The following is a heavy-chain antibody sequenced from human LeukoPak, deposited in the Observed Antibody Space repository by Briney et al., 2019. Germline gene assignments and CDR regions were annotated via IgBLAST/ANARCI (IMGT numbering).Heavy chain of an antibody. J-gene: IGHJ3*02. Sequence: GGSLRLSCAASGFTFSNYAMSWDRQTPGKGLEWVSAISGSGDGTFYADSVKGRFTISRDNSKNTLYLQINSLRAEDTAVYYCAKELAAVGAGAFDIWGQGTMVTVSS. CDR1: GFTFSNYA. CDR3: AKELAAVGAGAFDI. D-gene: IGHD6-13*01. V-gene: IGHV3-23*01. CDR2: ISGSGDGT.